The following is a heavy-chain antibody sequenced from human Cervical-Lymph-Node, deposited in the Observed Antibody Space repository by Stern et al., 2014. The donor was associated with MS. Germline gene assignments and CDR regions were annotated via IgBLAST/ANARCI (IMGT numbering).Heavy chain of an antibody. CDR1: GYTFTSYD. CDR3: ARDPSDYYYGMDV. D-gene: IGHD6-19*01. J-gene: IGHJ6*02. CDR2: MNPKTGNT. Sequence: VHLVESGAEVKKPGASVKVSCKASGYTFTSYDINWVRQAAGQGLEWMGWMNPKTGNTVYAQKFQGRVTMTRNTSITTAYMELSSLRSEDTAVYYCARDPSDYYYGMDVWGQGTTVTVSS. V-gene: IGHV1-8*01.